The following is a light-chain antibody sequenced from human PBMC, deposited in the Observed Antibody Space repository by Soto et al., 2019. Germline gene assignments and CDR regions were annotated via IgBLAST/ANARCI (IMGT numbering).Light chain of an antibody. V-gene: IGKV3-20*01. CDR2: GAS. Sequence: PGARATLSCRASQSVSRSFLAWYQQKPGQAPRLLIYGASSRATGIPDRFSGSGSGTDFTLTISRLEPEDSALYYCQQYDTSPRTFGQGTKLEI. CDR1: QSVSRSF. J-gene: IGKJ2*01. CDR3: QQYDTSPRT.